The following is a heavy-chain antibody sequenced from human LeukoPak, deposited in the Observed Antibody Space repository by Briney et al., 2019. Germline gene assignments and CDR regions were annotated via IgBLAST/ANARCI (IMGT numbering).Heavy chain of an antibody. CDR3: ARDPIRPIAVAGLGY. J-gene: IGHJ4*02. D-gene: IGHD6-19*01. V-gene: IGHV3-23*01. CDR1: GFTFSSYA. Sequence: PGGSLRLSCAASGFTFSSYAMSWVRQAPGKGLEWVSAISGGGGSTYYADSVKGRFTISRDNSKNTLYLQMNSLRAEDTAVYYCARDPIRPIAVAGLGYWGQGTLVTVSS. CDR2: ISGGGGST.